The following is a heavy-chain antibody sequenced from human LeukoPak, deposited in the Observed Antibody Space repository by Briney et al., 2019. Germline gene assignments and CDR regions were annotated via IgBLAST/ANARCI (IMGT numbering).Heavy chain of an antibody. J-gene: IGHJ3*02. CDR1: GFTFSSYS. CDR2: ISSSSSYI. CDR3: ARDLYDSSGRDAFDI. V-gene: IGHV3-21*01. Sequence: PGGSLRLSCAASGFTFSSYSMNWVRQAPGKGLEWGSSISSSSSYIYYADSVKGRFTISRDNDKNSLYLQMNSLRAEDTAVYYCARDLYDSSGRDAFDIWGQGTMVTVSS. D-gene: IGHD3-22*01.